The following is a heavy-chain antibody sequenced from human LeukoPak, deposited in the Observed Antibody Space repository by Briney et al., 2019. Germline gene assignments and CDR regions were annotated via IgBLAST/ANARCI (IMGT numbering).Heavy chain of an antibody. CDR3: AKPPIGWSGGSCYAGFDY. V-gene: IGHV3-30*18. J-gene: IGHJ4*02. D-gene: IGHD2-15*01. Sequence: GRSLRLSCAASGFTFSGYGMHWVRQAPGKGLEWVAVISYDGSNKYYADSVKGRFTISRDNSKNTLYLQMNSLRAEDTAVYYCAKPPIGWSGGSCYAGFDYWGQGTLVTVSS. CDR1: GFTFSGYG. CDR2: ISYDGSNK.